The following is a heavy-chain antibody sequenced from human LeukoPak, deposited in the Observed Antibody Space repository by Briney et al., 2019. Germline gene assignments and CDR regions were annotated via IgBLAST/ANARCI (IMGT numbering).Heavy chain of an antibody. CDR1: GGSFSGYC. Sequence: PSETLSLTCAVYGGSFSGYCWNWIRQAPGKGPEWIGEIYHSGRTSYNPSLESRVTISVDTSKNQFSVKLNSVTAADTAVYYCARHYGPWGQGTPVTVSS. CDR3: ARHYGP. V-gene: IGHV4-34*01. D-gene: IGHD4-17*01. J-gene: IGHJ5*02. CDR2: IYHSGRT.